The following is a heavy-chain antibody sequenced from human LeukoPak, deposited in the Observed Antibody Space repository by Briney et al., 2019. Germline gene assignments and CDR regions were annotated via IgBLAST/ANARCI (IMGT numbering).Heavy chain of an antibody. J-gene: IGHJ3*02. Sequence: GASVKVSCKASGGTFSSYAISWVRQAPGQGLEWMGRIIPILGIANYAQKFQGRVTITADKSTSTAYMELSSLRSEDTAVYYCARDSDNHEHDAFDIWGQGTMVTVSS. CDR1: GGTFSSYA. CDR3: ARDSDNHEHDAFDI. CDR2: IIPILGIA. V-gene: IGHV1-69*04. D-gene: IGHD1-20*01.